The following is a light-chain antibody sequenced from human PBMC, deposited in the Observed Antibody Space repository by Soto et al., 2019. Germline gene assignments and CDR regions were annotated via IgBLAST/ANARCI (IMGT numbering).Light chain of an antibody. CDR3: AAWDDSLSGGV. CDR2: RNN. Sequence: QSVLTQPPSASGTPGQRVTISCSGSSSNIGSNYVYWYQQLPGTAPKHLIYRNNQRHSGVPDRFSGSKSGTSASLAISGLRSEDEADYYCAAWDDSLSGGVFGGGTKLTVL. V-gene: IGLV1-47*01. CDR1: SSNIGSNY. J-gene: IGLJ3*02.